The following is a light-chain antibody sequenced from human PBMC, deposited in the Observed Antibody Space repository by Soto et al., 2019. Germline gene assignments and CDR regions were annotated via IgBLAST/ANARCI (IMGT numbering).Light chain of an antibody. Sequence: EIVLTQSPDTLSLSPGERATLSCRASQSVSSRFLAWYQQKPGQAPRLLIYGASSRATGIPDRFSGSGSGTDFTLTISRLEPEDFALYYCQQYGDSRTFGQGTKVDIK. CDR2: GAS. J-gene: IGKJ1*01. CDR1: QSVSSRF. V-gene: IGKV3-20*01. CDR3: QQYGDSRT.